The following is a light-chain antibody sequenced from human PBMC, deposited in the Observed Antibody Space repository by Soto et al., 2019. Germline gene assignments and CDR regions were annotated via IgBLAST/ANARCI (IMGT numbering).Light chain of an antibody. J-gene: IGLJ2*01. CDR1: SSNIGAGYD. V-gene: IGLV1-40*01. Sequence: QLVLTQPPSVSGAPGQRVTISCTGSSSNIGAGYDVHWYQQLPGTAPKLLIYGNSNRPSGVSDRFSGSKPGTSASLAITGLQAEDEADYYCQSYDSSLSGLLFGGGTKLTVL. CDR3: QSYDSSLSGLL. CDR2: GNS.